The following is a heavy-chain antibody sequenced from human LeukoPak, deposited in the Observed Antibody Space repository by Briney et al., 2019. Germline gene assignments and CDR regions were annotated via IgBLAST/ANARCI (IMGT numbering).Heavy chain of an antibody. D-gene: IGHD2-8*02. CDR2: IWYDGSKK. CDR1: GIHASISV. Sequence: GGPPCLSSVTTGIHASISVLVRLRSTSPKGIGWVAVIWYDGSKKYYADSVKGRFTISRDNSKNTLYLQMDSLRAEDTAVYYCARYNTGSVDYWGQGTLVTVSS. J-gene: IGHJ4*02. V-gene: IGHV3-33*01. CDR3: ARYNTGSVDY.